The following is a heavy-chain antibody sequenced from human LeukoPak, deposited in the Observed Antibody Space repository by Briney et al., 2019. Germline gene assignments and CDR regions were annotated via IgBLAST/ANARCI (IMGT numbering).Heavy chain of an antibody. CDR3: ARGAHYDDYGGGYFDY. CDR1: GFTFSSYG. CDR2: ISYDGSNK. J-gene: IGHJ4*02. D-gene: IGHD4-23*01. Sequence: PGGSLRLSCAASGFTFSSYGMHWVRQAPGKGLEWVAVISYDGSNKYYADSVKGRFTISRDNSKNTLYLQMNSLRAEDTAVYYCARGAHYDDYGGGYFDYWGQGTLVTVSS. V-gene: IGHV3-30*19.